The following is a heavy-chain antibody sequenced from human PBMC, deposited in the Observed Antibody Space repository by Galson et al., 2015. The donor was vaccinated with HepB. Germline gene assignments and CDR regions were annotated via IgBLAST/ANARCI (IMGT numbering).Heavy chain of an antibody. CDR2: IYISGST. CDR3: ARHSHGIGSDY. Sequence: SLRLSCAASGFTVSSNYMNWVRQVPGKGLEWVSAIYISGSTHYADSVKGRFTISRDNSKNTLYLQMNSLRAEDTAVYYCARHSHGIGSDYWGQGTLVTVSS. CDR1: GFTVSSNY. V-gene: IGHV3-66*04. D-gene: IGHD2-21*01. J-gene: IGHJ4*02.